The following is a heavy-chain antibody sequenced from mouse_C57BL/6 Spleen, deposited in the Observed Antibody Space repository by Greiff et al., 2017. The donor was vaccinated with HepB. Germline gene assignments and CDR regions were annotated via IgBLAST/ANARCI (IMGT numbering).Heavy chain of an antibody. CDR1: GYTFTTYP. J-gene: IGHJ4*01. CDR3: ALITTVVEMDYYAMDY. D-gene: IGHD1-1*01. Sequence: VQLQQSGAELVKPGASVKMSCKASGYTFTTYPIEWMKQTHGKSLEWIGNFHPYNDDTKYNEKFKGKATLTVEKSSSTVYLELSRLTSDDSAVYYCALITTVVEMDYYAMDYWGQGTSVTVSS. V-gene: IGHV1-47*01. CDR2: FHPYNDDT.